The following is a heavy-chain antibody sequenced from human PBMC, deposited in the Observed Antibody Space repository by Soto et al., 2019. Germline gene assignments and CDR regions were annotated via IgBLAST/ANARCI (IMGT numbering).Heavy chain of an antibody. CDR3: AAYSISWYYFDY. CDR1: GFTFSSYG. J-gene: IGHJ4*02. CDR2: ISYDGSNK. V-gene: IGHV3-30*03. D-gene: IGHD6-13*01. Sequence: QVQLVESGGGVVQPGRSLRLSCAASGFTFSSYGMHWVRQAPGKGLEWVAVISYDGSNKYYADSVKGRFTISRDNSKNTLYLQMNSLRADDTAVYYCAAYSISWYYFDYWGQGTL.